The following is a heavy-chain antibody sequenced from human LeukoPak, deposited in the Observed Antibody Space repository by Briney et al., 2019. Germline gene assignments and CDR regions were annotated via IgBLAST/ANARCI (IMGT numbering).Heavy chain of an antibody. CDR2: IYNSGST. CDR3: ARDRYCGGDCYTYGMDV. V-gene: IGHV4-59*01. D-gene: IGHD2-21*01. J-gene: IGHJ6*02. Sequence: SETLSLTCTVSGGSISTYYWSWIRQPPGKGLEWIGYIYNSGSTNYNPSLKSRVTISVDTSKKQFSLKLSSVTAADTAVYYCARDRYCGGDCYTYGMDVWGQGTTVTVSS. CDR1: GGSISTYY.